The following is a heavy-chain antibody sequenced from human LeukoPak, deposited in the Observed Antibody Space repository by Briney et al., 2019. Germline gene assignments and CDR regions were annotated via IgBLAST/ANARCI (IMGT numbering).Heavy chain of an antibody. Sequence: PGGSLRLSCAASGFTFSSYGMHWVRQAPGKGLEWVAVISYDGSNKYYADSVKGRFTISRDNSKNTLYLQMNSLRAEDTAVYYCAKEAMELNNWFDPWGQGTLVTVSS. CDR2: ISYDGSNK. V-gene: IGHV3-30*18. J-gene: IGHJ5*02. D-gene: IGHD1-26*01. CDR1: GFTFSSYG. CDR3: AKEAMELNNWFDP.